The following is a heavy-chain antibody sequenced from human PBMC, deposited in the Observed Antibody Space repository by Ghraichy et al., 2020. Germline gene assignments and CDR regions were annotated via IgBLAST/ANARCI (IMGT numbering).Heavy chain of an antibody. Sequence: SETLSLTCTVSGGSISSSSYYWGWIRQPPGKGLEWIGSMYYSGSTYYNPSLKSRVTISVDTSKDQFSLKLSSVTAADTAVYYCATTEDSVVVVGATWGQGTLVTVSS. CDR3: ATTEDSVVVVGAT. D-gene: IGHD2-15*01. V-gene: IGHV4-39*01. J-gene: IGHJ4*02. CDR1: GGSISSSSYY. CDR2: MYYSGST.